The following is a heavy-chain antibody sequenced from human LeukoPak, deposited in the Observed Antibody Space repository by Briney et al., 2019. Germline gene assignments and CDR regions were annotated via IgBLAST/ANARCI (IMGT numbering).Heavy chain of an antibody. J-gene: IGHJ4*02. V-gene: IGHV1-18*01. CDR1: GYTFTSYG. CDR3: ARYVLRYFDPQYYFDY. CDR2: ISAYNGNT. D-gene: IGHD3-9*01. Sequence: ASVKVSCKASGYTFTSYGIIWVRQAPGQGLECMGWISAYNGNTNYAQKLQGRVTMTTDTSTSTAYMELRSLRSDDTAVYYCARYVLRYFDPQYYFDYWGQGTLVTVSS.